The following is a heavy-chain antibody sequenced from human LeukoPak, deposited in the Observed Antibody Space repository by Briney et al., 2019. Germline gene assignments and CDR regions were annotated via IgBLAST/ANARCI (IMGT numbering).Heavy chain of an antibody. CDR2: IIPIFGTA. CDR3: ARDRHRRHYYDSSLHPPLDY. CDR1: GGTFSSYA. Sequence: ASVKVSCKASGGTFSSYAISWVRQAPGQGLEWMGGIIPIFGTANYAQKFQGRVTIIADKSTSTAYMELSSLRSEDTAVYYCARDRHRRHYYDSSLHPPLDYWGQGTLVTVSS. V-gene: IGHV1-69*06. D-gene: IGHD3-22*01. J-gene: IGHJ4*02.